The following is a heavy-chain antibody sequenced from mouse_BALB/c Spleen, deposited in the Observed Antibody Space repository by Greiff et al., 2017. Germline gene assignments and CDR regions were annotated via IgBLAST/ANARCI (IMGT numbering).Heavy chain of an antibody. Sequence: EVQLQESGPGLVKPSQSLSLTCTVTGYSITSDYARNWIRQFPGNILEWMGYIRYSGSTSYNPSLKSRISITRDTSKNQFFLQLNSVTTEDTATYYCARWFYWYFDVWGAGTTVTVSS. CDR3: ARWFYWYFDV. CDR2: IRYSGST. D-gene: IGHD2-2*01. J-gene: IGHJ1*01. V-gene: IGHV3-2*02. CDR1: GYSITSDYA.